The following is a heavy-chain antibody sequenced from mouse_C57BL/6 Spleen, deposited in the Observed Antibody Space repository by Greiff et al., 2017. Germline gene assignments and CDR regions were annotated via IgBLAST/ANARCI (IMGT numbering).Heavy chain of an antibody. J-gene: IGHJ4*01. D-gene: IGHD2-2*01. CDR2: IHPNSGST. Sequence: QVQLKQPGAELVKPGASVKLSCKASGYTFTSYWMHWVKQRPGQGLEWIGMIHPNSGSTNYNEKFKSKATLTVDKSSSTAYMQLSSLTSEDSAVYYCARESTMVTTRAMDYWGQGTSVTVSS. V-gene: IGHV1-64*01. CDR1: GYTFTSYW. CDR3: ARESTMVTTRAMDY.